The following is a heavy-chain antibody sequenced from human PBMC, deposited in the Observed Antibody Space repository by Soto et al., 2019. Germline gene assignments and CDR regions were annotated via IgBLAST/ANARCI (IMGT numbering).Heavy chain of an antibody. CDR3: TLSYGNSYYYYYGMDV. J-gene: IGHJ6*02. Sequence: GDSLKISCVGSGCSFSRYTVGWVRQVPGKGLEWMGVIHPGDSDTIYSPSFQGQVTISADKSISTAYLQWSSLKASDTAMYYCTLSYGNSYYYYYGMDVWGQGTTVTVCS. V-gene: IGHV5-51*01. D-gene: IGHD4-17*01. CDR1: GCSFSRYT. CDR2: IHPGDSDT.